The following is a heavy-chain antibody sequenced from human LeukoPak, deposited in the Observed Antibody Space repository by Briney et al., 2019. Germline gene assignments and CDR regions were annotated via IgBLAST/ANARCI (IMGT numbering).Heavy chain of an antibody. CDR3: ARSNSGYAFDY. CDR1: GYTFTGYY. D-gene: IGHD2-8*01. Sequence: ASVKVSCKASGYTFTGYYMHWVRQAPGQGLKWMGRINPNSGGTNYSQKFQGRVTMTRDTSISTAYMELSRLRSDDTAVYYCARSNSGYAFDYWGQGTLVTVSS. CDR2: INPNSGGT. J-gene: IGHJ4*02. V-gene: IGHV1-2*06.